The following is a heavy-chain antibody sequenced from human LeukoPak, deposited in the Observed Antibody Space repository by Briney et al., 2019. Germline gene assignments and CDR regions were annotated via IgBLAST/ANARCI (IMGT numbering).Heavy chain of an antibody. J-gene: IGHJ4*02. D-gene: IGHD7-27*01. Sequence: GGSLRLSCAASGFTFTSYWMAWVRQAPGRGLEWVAVISYDGSNKYYADSVKGRFTISRDNSKNTLYLQMNSLRAEDTAVYYCWGPGGYFDYWGQGTLVTVSS. CDR3: WGPGGYFDY. CDR2: ISYDGSNK. V-gene: IGHV3-30-3*01. CDR1: GFTFTSYW.